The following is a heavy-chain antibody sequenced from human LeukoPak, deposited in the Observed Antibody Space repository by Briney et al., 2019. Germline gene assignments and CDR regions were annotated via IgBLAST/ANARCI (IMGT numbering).Heavy chain of an antibody. D-gene: IGHD3-10*01. J-gene: IGHJ4*02. CDR3: ARGPGVFDY. CDR2: IYYSGAT. V-gene: IGHV4-59*01. Sequence: SETLSLTCTVSGGSISSYYWSWIRQPPGKGLEWVGYIYYSGATNYNPSLKSRVTISVDTSKNQFSLELSSVTAADTAVYYCARGPGVFDYWGQGTLVTVSS. CDR1: GGSISSYY.